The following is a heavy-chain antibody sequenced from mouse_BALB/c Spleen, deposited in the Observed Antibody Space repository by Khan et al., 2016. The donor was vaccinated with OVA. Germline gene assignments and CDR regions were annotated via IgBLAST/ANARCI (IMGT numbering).Heavy chain of an antibody. D-gene: IGHD2-2*01. CDR2: IDPFSGGT. J-gene: IGHJ3*01. CDR1: GYSFTTYY. CDR3: TRQGYVAWFTY. Sequence: EVQLQESGPELMKPGASVKISCKASGYSFTTYYIHWVMQSHGTSLEWIGYIDPFSGGTTYNQKFKGKATLPVDKSSSTAYIHLTNLTSADSAVYYCTRQGYVAWFTYWGQGTLVTVSA. V-gene: IGHV1S135*01.